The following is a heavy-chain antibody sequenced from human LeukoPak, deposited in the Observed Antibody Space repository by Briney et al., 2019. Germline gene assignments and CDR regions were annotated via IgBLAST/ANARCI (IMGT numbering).Heavy chain of an antibody. J-gene: IGHJ3*02. CDR3: SRRRYCSADICSGGDAFDI. CDR1: GGSINDYY. Sequence: TSETLSLTCTVSGGSINDYYWSWIRQPAGKGLEWIGRIYTRGSTNYNPSLKRRVTMSVDTSKKQFFLKLSSVTAADTAVYYCSRRRYCSADICSGGDAFDIWGPGTMVSASS. D-gene: IGHD2-15*01. CDR2: IYTRGST. V-gene: IGHV4-4*07.